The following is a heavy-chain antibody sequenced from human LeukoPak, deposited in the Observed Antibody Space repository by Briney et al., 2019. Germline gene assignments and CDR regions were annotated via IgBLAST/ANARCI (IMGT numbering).Heavy chain of an antibody. J-gene: IGHJ4*02. Sequence: SETLSLTCNVSGGYISSYYWSWIRQPPGKRLEWLGYIYYTGSTNYNPSLKSRAPISVDTSKNQFSLNLRSVTAADTAVYYCARARGSSGYEIDYWGQGTLVAVSS. V-gene: IGHV4-59*01. CDR3: ARARGSSGYEIDY. D-gene: IGHD5-12*01. CDR2: IYYTGST. CDR1: GGYISSYY.